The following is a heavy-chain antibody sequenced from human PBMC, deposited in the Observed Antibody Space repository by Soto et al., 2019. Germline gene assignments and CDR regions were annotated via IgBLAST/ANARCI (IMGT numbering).Heavy chain of an antibody. CDR1: GGSITRGGYY. V-gene: IGHV4-31*01. CDR2: IYNSGTT. CDR3: ARDPAP. Sequence: KPSETLSLTCTVSGGSITRGGYYWSWIRQHPGKGLEWIGYIYNSGTTYYNPSLKSHVTISVDTSKNQFSLKLTSVTAADTAVYYCARDPAPWGQGTLVTVSS. J-gene: IGHJ5*02.